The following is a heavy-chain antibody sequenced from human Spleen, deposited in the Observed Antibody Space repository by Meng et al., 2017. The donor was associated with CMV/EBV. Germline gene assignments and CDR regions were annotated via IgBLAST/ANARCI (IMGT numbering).Heavy chain of an antibody. J-gene: IGHJ4*02. Sequence: SLKISCAASGFTFDDYAMHWVRQGPGKGLEWVSGISWNSGDIGYADSVKGRFTISRDNAKNSLYLQMDSLRAEDTALYYCAKFGAVAGFPTWGQGTLVTVSS. CDR3: AKFGAVAGFPT. V-gene: IGHV3-9*01. CDR1: GFTFDDYA. D-gene: IGHD6-13*01. CDR2: ISWNSGDI.